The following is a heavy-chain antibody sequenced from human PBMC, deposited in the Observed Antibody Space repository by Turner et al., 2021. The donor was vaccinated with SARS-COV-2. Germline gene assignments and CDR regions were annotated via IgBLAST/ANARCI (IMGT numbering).Heavy chain of an antibody. Sequence: QVQLVESGGGVVQPGKSLRLSCVASGFCISTYGMHWVRQAPGKGLEWVAIMYYDGSNEYYAESVQGRFTISRDNSKNMLYLQMNSLRAEDTAVYYCARKIWGGDDALDLRGQGTMVTVS. CDR2: MYYDGSNE. D-gene: IGHD3-10*01. CDR3: ARKIWGGDDALDL. V-gene: IGHV3-30*19. J-gene: IGHJ3*01. CDR1: GFCISTYG.